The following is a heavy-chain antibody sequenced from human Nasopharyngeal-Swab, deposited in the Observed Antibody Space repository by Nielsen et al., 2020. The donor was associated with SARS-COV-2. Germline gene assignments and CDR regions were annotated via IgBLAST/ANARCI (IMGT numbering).Heavy chain of an antibody. J-gene: IGHJ6*02. V-gene: IGHV4-39*07. D-gene: IGHD2-15*01. Sequence: SETLSLTCTVSGGSISSSSYYWGWIRQPPGKGLEWIGSIYYSGSTYYNPSLKSRVTISVDTSKNQFSLKLSSVTAADTAVYYCARDPICSGGSCYYHYYGMDVWGQGTTVTVSS. CDR3: ARDPICSGGSCYYHYYGMDV. CDR2: IYYSGST. CDR1: GGSISSSSYY.